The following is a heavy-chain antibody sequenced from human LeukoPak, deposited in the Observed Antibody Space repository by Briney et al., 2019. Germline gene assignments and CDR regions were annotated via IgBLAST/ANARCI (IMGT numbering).Heavy chain of an antibody. J-gene: IGHJ4*02. V-gene: IGHV1-3*03. Sequence: ASVKVSCKTSGYSFTSQDMHWVRQAPGQSLEWMGCINPDNGDTQYSQEFQGRVTITRDTPATTAYMELSSLRSDDMAVYYCTLYNYWGQGTLVTVSS. CDR1: GYSFTSQD. CDR3: TLYNY. CDR2: INPDNGDT. D-gene: IGHD2-2*02.